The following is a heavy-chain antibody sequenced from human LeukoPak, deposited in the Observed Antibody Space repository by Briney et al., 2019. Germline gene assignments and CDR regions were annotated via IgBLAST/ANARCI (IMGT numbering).Heavy chain of an antibody. Sequence: PGGSLRLSCAASGSTFSSFWMGWVRQAPGKGLEWVSSISSSSSYIYYADSVKGRFTISRDNAKNSLYLQMNSLRAEDTAVYYCARDRWPNAFDIWGQGTMVTVSS. CDR1: GSTFSSFW. CDR2: ISSSSSYI. V-gene: IGHV3-21*01. CDR3: ARDRWPNAFDI. J-gene: IGHJ3*02. D-gene: IGHD6-13*01.